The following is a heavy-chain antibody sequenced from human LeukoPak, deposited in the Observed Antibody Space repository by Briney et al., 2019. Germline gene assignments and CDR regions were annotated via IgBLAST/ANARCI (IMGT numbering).Heavy chain of an antibody. D-gene: IGHD2-15*01. CDR3: ARRERYLLHIDY. J-gene: IGHJ4*02. V-gene: IGHV3-30*04. CDR2: ILYDGSNK. Sequence: GGSLRLSCAASGFTFSSYAMHWVRQAPGKGLEWVAVILYDGSNKYYADSVKGRFIIPRDNSKSTLYLQMNSLRAEDTAVYYCARRERYLLHIDYWGQGTLVTVSS. CDR1: GFTFSSYA.